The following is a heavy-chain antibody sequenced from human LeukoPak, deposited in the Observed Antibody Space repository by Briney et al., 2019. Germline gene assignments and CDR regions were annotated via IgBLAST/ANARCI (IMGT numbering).Heavy chain of an antibody. D-gene: IGHD3-22*01. J-gene: IGHJ3*02. V-gene: IGHV1-46*01. Sequence: ASVKVSCKASGYTFTSYYMHWVRQAPGQGLEWMGIINPSGGSTSYAQKFQGRVTMTRDMSTSTDYMELSSLRSDDTAVYYCASKWVTYYYNSSAYHYPTDVFDIWGQGTMVTVSS. CDR1: GYTFTSYY. CDR2: INPSGGST. CDR3: ASKWVTYYYNSSAYHYPTDVFDI.